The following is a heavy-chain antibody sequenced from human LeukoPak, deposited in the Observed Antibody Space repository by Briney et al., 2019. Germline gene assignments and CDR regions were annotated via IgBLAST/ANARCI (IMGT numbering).Heavy chain of an antibody. Sequence: SETLSLTCTVSGGSISSYYWSWIRQPAGKGLEWIGRIYTSGSTNYNPYLKSRVTMSVDTSKNQFSLKLSSVTAADTAVYYCARGYYDFWSGYYWDYWGQGTLVTVSS. CDR1: GGSISSYY. J-gene: IGHJ4*02. V-gene: IGHV4-4*07. D-gene: IGHD3-3*01. CDR2: IYTSGST. CDR3: ARGYYDFWSGYYWDY.